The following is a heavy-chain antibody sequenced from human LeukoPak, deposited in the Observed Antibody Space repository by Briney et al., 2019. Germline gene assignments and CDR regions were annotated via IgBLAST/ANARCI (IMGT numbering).Heavy chain of an antibody. V-gene: IGHV4-34*01. D-gene: IGHD4-17*01. CDR2: ITHSGNT. CDR3: ASLGDYGAFDY. J-gene: IGHJ4*02. Sequence: WIGEITHSGNTNYNPSLKSRVTLSVDPSKNQFSLKLSSVTAADTAVYYCASLGDYGAFDYWGQGTLVTVSS.